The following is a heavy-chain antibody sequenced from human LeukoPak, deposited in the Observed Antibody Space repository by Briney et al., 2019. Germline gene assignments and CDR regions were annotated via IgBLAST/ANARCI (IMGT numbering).Heavy chain of an antibody. J-gene: IGHJ4*02. V-gene: IGHV2-70*11. Sequence: SGPTLVNPTQPLTLTCTFSGFSLTTSTMCVNWIRQPPGKALEWLARIDWDDDKYYSTSLKTRLTISKDTSKNQVVLTMTNMDPVDTATYYCARILAGPGYFDYWGQGTLVTVSS. CDR1: GFSLTTSTMC. CDR3: ARILAGPGYFDY. CDR2: IDWDDDK.